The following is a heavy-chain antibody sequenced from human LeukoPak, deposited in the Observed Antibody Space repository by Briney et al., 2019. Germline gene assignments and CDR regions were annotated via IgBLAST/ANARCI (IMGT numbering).Heavy chain of an antibody. CDR2: IIPIFGTA. CDR3: ARGHMRYCSSTSCYFPAFDV. CDR1: GGTFSSYA. V-gene: IGHV1-69*13. D-gene: IGHD2-2*01. Sequence: ASVKVSCKASGGTFSSYAISWVRQAPGQGLEWMGGIIPIFGTANYAQKFQGRVTITADESTSTAYMELSSLRSEDTAVYYCARGHMRYCSSTSCYFPAFDVWGQGTMVTVSS. J-gene: IGHJ3*01.